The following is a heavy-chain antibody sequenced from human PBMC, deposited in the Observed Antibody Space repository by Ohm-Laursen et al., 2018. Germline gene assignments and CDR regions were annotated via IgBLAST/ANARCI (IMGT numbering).Heavy chain of an antibody. CDR1: GYTITDYY. Sequence: ASVKVSCKASGYTITDYYIHWVRQAPGQGLEWMGWFGPNSGGTNYAQKFQGRVTMTRDTSISTAYMELGSLKSDDTAVYYCATEAGTDPSWYFDVWGRGTLVAVSS. CDR2: FGPNSGGT. CDR3: ATEAGTDPSWYFDV. V-gene: IGHV1-2*02. J-gene: IGHJ2*01. D-gene: IGHD3-10*01.